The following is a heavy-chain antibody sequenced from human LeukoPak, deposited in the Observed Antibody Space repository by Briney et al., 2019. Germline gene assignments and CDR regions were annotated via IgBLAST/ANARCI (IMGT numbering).Heavy chain of an antibody. CDR2: INPNSGGT. CDR1: GYTFTGYY. D-gene: IGHD2-15*01. J-gene: IGHJ4*02. CDR3: AREVVAATLFYFDY. Sequence: ASVKVSCKASGYTFTGYYMHWVRQAPGQGLERMGWINPNSGGTNYAQKFQGRVTMTRGTSISTAYMELSRLRSDDTAVYYCAREVVAATLFYFDYWGQGTLVTVSS. V-gene: IGHV1-2*02.